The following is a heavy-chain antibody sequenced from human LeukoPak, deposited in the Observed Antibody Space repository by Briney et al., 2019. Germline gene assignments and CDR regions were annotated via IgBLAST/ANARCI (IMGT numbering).Heavy chain of an antibody. CDR2: INPSGGST. J-gene: IGHJ4*01. V-gene: IGHV1-46*01. D-gene: IGHD3-10*01. CDR1: GYTFTGYY. CDR3: ARISGGFGGYYFDY. Sequence: GASVKVSCKASGYTFTGYYMHWVRQAPGQGLEWMGIINPSGGSTSYAQKFQGRVTMTRDTSTSTVYMELSSLRSEDTAVYYCARISGGFGGYYFDYWGQEPWSPSPQ.